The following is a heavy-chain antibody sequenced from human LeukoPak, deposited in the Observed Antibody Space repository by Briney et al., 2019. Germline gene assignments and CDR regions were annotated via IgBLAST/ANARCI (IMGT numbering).Heavy chain of an antibody. CDR3: AREYTLYRSGWFLDY. CDR2: IDYSGNT. CDR1: GDSSSSSIYY. D-gene: IGHD6-19*01. V-gene: IGHV4-39*07. J-gene: IGHJ4*02. Sequence: NPSETLSLTCAVSGDSSSSSIYYWGWVRQPPGKGLEWIGTIDYSGNTYYNPSLKSRATISTDTSRSQFSLNLSSVTAADTAVYYCAREYTLYRSGWFLDYWGQGTVVTVSS.